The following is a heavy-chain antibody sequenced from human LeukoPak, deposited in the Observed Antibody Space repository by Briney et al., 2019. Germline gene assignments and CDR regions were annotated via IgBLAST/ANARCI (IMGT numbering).Heavy chain of an antibody. CDR2: ISASGGST. CDR1: GFTFNNYA. J-gene: IGHJ4*02. CDR3: AKAASGNWNDVSDY. V-gene: IGHV3-23*01. Sequence: GGSLRLSCAASGFTFNNYAMSWVRQAPGKGLEWVSDISASGGSTDYADSVKGRFTISRDNSKNTLHLQMNSLRAEDTAIYYCAKAASGNWNDVSDYWGQGTLVTVSS. D-gene: IGHD1-20*01.